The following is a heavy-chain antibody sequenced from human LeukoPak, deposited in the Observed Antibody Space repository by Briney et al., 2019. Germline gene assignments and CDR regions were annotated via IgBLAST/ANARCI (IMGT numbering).Heavy chain of an antibody. CDR3: TTNLISLFGVGY. D-gene: IGHD3-3*01. V-gene: IGHV1-24*01. J-gene: IGHJ4*01. CDR1: GYTLTELS. CDR2: FDPEKDET. Sequence: GASVKVSCKVSGYTLTELSFHWMRQAPGKGLEWMGGFDPEKDETVYAQKFQGRVTMTEDTSTDTVYLELSSLRSEDTAIYYCTTNLISLFGVGYWGHGTLVTVSS.